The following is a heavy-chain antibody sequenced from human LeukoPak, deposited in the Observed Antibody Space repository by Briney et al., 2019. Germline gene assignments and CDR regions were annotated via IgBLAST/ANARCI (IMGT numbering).Heavy chain of an antibody. Sequence: SVKVSCKASGGTFSSYAISWVRQAPGQGLEWMGRIIPILGIANYAQKFQGRVTMTTDTSTSTAYMELRSLRSDDTAVYYCARDAPYYYDSSGYKDAFDIWGQGTMVTVSS. D-gene: IGHD3-22*01. CDR2: IIPILGIA. J-gene: IGHJ3*02. CDR1: GGTFSSYA. V-gene: IGHV1-69*04. CDR3: ARDAPYYYDSSGYKDAFDI.